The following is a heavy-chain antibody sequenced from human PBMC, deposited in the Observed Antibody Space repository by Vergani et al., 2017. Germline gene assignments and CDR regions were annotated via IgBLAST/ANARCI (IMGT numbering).Heavy chain of an antibody. D-gene: IGHD5-18*01. Sequence: EVQLVESGGGLVKRGGSLRLSCAASGFTLSSYHMNWVRQAPGKGLEWVSSISSSSSYIYYADSVKGRFTISRDNAKNSLYLQLNSLRAEDTAVYYCARGGLPFDYWGQGTLVTVSS. CDR2: ISSSSSYI. CDR3: ARGGLPFDY. CDR1: GFTLSSYH. J-gene: IGHJ4*02. V-gene: IGHV3-21*01.